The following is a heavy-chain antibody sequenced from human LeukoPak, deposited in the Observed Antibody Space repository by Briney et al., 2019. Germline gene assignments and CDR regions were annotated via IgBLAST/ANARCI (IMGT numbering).Heavy chain of an antibody. V-gene: IGHV1-2*02. D-gene: IGHD3-22*01. CDR1: GYTFTVYY. Sequence: ASVKVSCKASGYTFTVYYMRWVRQASGQGLEYMGWINPNSGGTNYAQKFQGRVTMTRDTSISTAYMELSRLRSDDTAVYYCARVEGGWDSSGYYFEYFQHWGQGTLVTVSS. J-gene: IGHJ1*01. CDR3: ARVEGGWDSSGYYFEYFQH. CDR2: INPNSGGT.